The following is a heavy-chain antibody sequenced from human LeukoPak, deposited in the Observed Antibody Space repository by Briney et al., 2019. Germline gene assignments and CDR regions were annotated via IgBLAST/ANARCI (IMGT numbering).Heavy chain of an antibody. CDR3: AKVACSITSCYFTDY. D-gene: IGHD2-2*01. V-gene: IGHV3-23*01. Sequence: GRSLRLPCAASGFTFSSYAMSWVRQAPGKGLEWVSAISGSGGSKYYADSVKGGFTISRDSSKDTLFLQMDSLRAEDTAVYYCAKVACSITSCYFTDYWGQGTMVTVSS. CDR2: ISGSGGSK. J-gene: IGHJ4*02. CDR1: GFTFSSYA.